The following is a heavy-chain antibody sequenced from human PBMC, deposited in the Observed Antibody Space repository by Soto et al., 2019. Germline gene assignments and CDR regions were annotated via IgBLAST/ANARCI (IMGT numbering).Heavy chain of an antibody. J-gene: IGHJ4*02. CDR3: ARVSSWDPPYYFDY. D-gene: IGHD1-26*01. CDR1: GYTFTGYY. V-gene: IGHV1-2*04. Sequence: ASVKVSFQASGYTFTGYYMHLVRQAPGQGLEWMGWINPNSGGTNYAQKFQGWVTMTRDTSISTAYMELSRLRSDDTAVYYCARVSSWDPPYYFDYWGQGTLVTVSS. CDR2: INPNSGGT.